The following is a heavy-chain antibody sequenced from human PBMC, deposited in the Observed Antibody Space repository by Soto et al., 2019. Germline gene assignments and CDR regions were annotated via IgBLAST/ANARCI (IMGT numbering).Heavy chain of an antibody. CDR2: IKSKTDGGTT. Sequence: PGGSLRLSCAASGFTFSNAWMSWVRQAPGKGLEWVGRIKSKTDGGTTDYAAPVKGRFTISRDDSKNTLYLQMNSLKTEDTAVYYCTTDRIEFYDYVWGSYRYEARYFDYWGQGTLVTVSS. CDR1: GFTFSNAW. D-gene: IGHD3-16*02. V-gene: IGHV3-15*01. J-gene: IGHJ4*02. CDR3: TTDRIEFYDYVWGSYRYEARYFDY.